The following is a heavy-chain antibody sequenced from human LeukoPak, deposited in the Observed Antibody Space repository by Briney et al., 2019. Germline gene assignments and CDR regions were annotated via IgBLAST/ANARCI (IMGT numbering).Heavy chain of an antibody. CDR3: ARLTLTTADKDGNWYFDL. V-gene: IGHV4-61*02. CDR1: GGSISSGSYY. D-gene: IGHD4-17*01. J-gene: IGHJ2*01. Sequence: SQTLSLTCTVSGGSISSGSYYWSWIRQPAGKGLEWIGRIYTSGSTNYNPSLKSRVTISVDTSKNQFSLKLSSVTAADTAVYYCARLTLTTADKDGNWYFDLWGRGTLVTVSS. CDR2: IYTSGST.